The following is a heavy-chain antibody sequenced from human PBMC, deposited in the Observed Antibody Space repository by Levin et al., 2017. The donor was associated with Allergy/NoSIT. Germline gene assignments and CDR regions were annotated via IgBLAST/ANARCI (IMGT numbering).Heavy chain of an antibody. D-gene: IGHD6-19*01. CDR3: ARGRSSASHALVDY. CDR1: GFTFSSYW. J-gene: IGHJ4*02. Sequence: PGGSLRLSCAASGFTFSSYWMHWVRQAPGKGLVWVSRINSDGSSTSYADSVKGRFTISRDNAKNTLYLQMNSLRAEDTAVYYCARGRSSASHALVDYWGQGTLVTVSS. CDR2: INSDGSST. V-gene: IGHV3-74*01.